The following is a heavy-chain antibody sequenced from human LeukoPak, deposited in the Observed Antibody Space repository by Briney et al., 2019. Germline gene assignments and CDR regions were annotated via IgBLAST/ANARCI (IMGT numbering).Heavy chain of an antibody. CDR1: GFSFSNYG. Sequence: GGSLRLSCAASGFSFSNYGMNWVRQAPGKGLEWVSRITGHGGTTYYADSVKGRFTISRDNSTNTVYLQMNSLRAEDTAVYYCANDLGWIQLNLGRGQGTLVTVSS. CDR2: ITGHGGTT. D-gene: IGHD5-18*01. J-gene: IGHJ4*02. CDR3: ANDLGWIQLNLG. V-gene: IGHV3-23*01.